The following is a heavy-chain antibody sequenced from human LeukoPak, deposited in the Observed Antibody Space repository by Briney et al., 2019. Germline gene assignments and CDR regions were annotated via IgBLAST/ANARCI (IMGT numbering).Heavy chain of an antibody. J-gene: IGHJ6*02. CDR3: ARHGRNYYDISGSNYYGMDV. D-gene: IGHD3-22*01. Sequence: GESLKISCKGSGYIFTNYWIGWARQMPGKGLEWMGIIYPGDSNTTYSPSFQGQVTISADKSISTAYLQWSSLKASDTAMYYCARHGRNYYDISGSNYYGMDVWGQGTTVTVSS. CDR2: IYPGDSNT. V-gene: IGHV5-51*01. CDR1: GYIFTNYW.